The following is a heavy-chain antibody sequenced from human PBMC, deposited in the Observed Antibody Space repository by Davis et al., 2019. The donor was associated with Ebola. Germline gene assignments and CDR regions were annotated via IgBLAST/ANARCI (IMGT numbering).Heavy chain of an antibody. V-gene: IGHV4-59*11. J-gene: IGHJ4*02. CDR1: GASMPNRS. CDR3: ARGRLGGGGRGLFFDY. CDR2: FFSSWNI. Sequence: PSDPLSPTCNVSGASMPNRSWTWIRQPPGKGLEWLGYFFSSWNIDYTPSLRSRVTISVATAKNQISLRLTSVTAADTASYYCARGRLGGGGRGLFFDYWGQGFLVTVSS. D-gene: IGHD7-27*01.